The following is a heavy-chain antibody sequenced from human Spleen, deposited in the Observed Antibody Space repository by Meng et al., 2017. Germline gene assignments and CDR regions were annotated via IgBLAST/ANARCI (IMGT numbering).Heavy chain of an antibody. Sequence: QVQLGQAGAEVKKPGASVKVSCTPSGYTFTAYYIPWVRQAPGQGLDWMGRIDPNSGVTEYAQKFQGRVTVTGDTSISTAYMELSRLRSDDTAIYYCARRHSGYDPWGQGTLVTVSS. CDR1: GYTFTAYY. J-gene: IGHJ5*02. V-gene: IGHV1-2*06. CDR3: ARRHSGYDP. CDR2: IDPNSGVT. D-gene: IGHD5-12*01.